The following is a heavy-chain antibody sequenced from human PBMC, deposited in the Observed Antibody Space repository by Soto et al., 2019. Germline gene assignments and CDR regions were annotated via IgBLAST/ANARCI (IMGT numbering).Heavy chain of an antibody. J-gene: IGHJ4*02. CDR3: ARDLGNKGPLQPGGY. D-gene: IGHD3-16*01. CDR2: ISAYNGNT. Sequence: QVQLVQSGAEVKKPGASVKVSCKASGYTFTSYGISWVRQAPGQGLEWMGWISAYNGNTNYAQKLQGRVTMTTDTSMXTAYMELRSLRSDDTAVYYCARDLGNKGPLQPGGYWGQGTLVTVSS. V-gene: IGHV1-18*01. CDR1: GYTFTSYG.